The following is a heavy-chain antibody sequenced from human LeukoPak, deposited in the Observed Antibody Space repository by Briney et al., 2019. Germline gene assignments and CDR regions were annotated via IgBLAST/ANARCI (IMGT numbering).Heavy chain of an antibody. J-gene: IGHJ5*02. V-gene: IGHV3-23*01. D-gene: IGHD1-26*01. Sequence: GGTLRLSCAASGFTISSNGMSWVRKAPGKGLEWVSTISDCCGSTYYADSAKGRFTTSTENSKNTLYLQMKSLIADDTPVYYCAKVWEVNCFDLWGQGTLVTVSS. CDR2: ISDCCGST. CDR3: AKVWEVNCFDL. CDR1: GFTISSNG.